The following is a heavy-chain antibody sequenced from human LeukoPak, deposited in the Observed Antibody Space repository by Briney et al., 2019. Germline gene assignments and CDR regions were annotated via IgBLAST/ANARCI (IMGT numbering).Heavy chain of an antibody. CDR1: GYSLTSFD. CDR3: ARGGSSSSYYNNYGMDV. J-gene: IGHJ6*02. Sequence: ASVKVSCRASGYSLTSFDINWVRQGSGQGLEWMGWMNPKRGNTGYAPTFQGRVTITRDTSIDTAFMELSSLRPDDTAVYYCARGGSSSSYYNNYGMDVWGQGTTITVSS. V-gene: IGHV1-8*01. D-gene: IGHD6-13*01. CDR2: MNPKRGNT.